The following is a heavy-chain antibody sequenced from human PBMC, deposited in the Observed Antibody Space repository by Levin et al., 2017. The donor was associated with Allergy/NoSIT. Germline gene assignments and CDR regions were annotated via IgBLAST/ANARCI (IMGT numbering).Heavy chain of an antibody. J-gene: IGHJ3*02. CDR3: ASDGSYDTLDI. CDR1: GFTFSGYT. Sequence: PGGSLRPSCAASGFTFSGYTLNWVRQAPGKGLEWVSSISSSSTYIYYADSLKGRFTISRDDAKNSLSLQMNSLRVEDTAVYYCASDGSYDTLDIWGQGTMVTVSS. D-gene: IGHD6-6*01. V-gene: IGHV3-21*01. CDR2: ISSSSTYI.